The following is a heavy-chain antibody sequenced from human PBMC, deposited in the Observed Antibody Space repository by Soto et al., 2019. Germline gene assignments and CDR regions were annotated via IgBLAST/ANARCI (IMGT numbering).Heavy chain of an antibody. J-gene: IGHJ6*02. D-gene: IGHD1-26*01. CDR2: IYHSGST. V-gene: IGHV4-4*02. CDR1: GGSMNNNY. Sequence: SETLSLTCTVSGGSMNNNYWSWVRQPPGKGLEWIGEIYHSGSTNYNPSLKSRVTISVDKSKNQFSLKLTSVTAADTAVYYCARVSGSYYYGMDVWGQGTTVTVSS. CDR3: ARVSGSYYYGMDV.